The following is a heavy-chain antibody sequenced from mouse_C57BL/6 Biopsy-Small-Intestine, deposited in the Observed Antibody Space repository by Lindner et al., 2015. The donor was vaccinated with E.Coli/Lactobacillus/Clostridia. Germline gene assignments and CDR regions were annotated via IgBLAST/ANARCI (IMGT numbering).Heavy chain of an antibody. Sequence: SVKVSCKTSGGTLSNFAISWVRQAPGQGLEWMGGINPILGTSNYTQKFQGRVKITADKSTSTAHMELNSLRSDDTAVYYCARDWSEGYKASSGQEHWGQGTVVTVSS. D-gene: IGHD3-1*01. V-gene: IGHV1-81*01. CDR2: INPILGTS. J-gene: IGHJ2*01. CDR3: ARDWSEGYKASSGQEH. CDR1: GGTLSNFA.